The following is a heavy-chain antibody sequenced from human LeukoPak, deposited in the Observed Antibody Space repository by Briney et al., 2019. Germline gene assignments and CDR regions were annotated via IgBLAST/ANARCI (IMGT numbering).Heavy chain of an antibody. D-gene: IGHD6-13*01. CDR1: GFTFSSYG. CDR3: AKEEQQLVGYNWFDP. CDR2: ISYDGSNK. J-gene: IGHJ5*02. Sequence: PGKSLRLSCAASGFTFSSYGMHWVRQAPGKGLEWVAVISYDGSNKYYADSVKGRFTISRDNSKNTLYLQMNSLRAEDTAVYYRAKEEQQLVGYNWFDPWGQGTLVTVSS. V-gene: IGHV3-30*18.